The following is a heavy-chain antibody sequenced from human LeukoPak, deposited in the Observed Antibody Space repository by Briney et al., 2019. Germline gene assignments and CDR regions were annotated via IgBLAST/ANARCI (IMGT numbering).Heavy chain of an antibody. D-gene: IGHD6-19*01. CDR3: ARIAVSSGWGYFDY. Sequence: PSETLSLTCTASGGSILNYYWTWIRQPPGKGLEWIGYIYSTRDTNYNPSLKSRVSISADTSKNQFSLKLSSVTAADTAVYYCARIAVSSGWGYFDYWGQGTLVTASS. V-gene: IGHV4-59*01. J-gene: IGHJ4*02. CDR2: IYSTRDT. CDR1: GGSILNYY.